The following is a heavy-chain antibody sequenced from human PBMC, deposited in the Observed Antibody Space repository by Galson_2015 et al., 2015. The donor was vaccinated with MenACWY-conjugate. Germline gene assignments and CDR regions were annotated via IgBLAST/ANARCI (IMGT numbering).Heavy chain of an antibody. D-gene: IGHD1-26*01. CDR2: IYYSGST. CDR3: ARDRGGSYGTVFDP. CDR1: GGSISSSSYY. Sequence: ETLSLTCTVSGGSISSSSYYWGWIRQPPGKGLEWIGSIYYSGSTYYNPSLKSRVTILVDTSKNQFSLKPSSVTAADTAVYYCARDRGGSYGTVFDPWGQGTLVTVSS. J-gene: IGHJ5*02. V-gene: IGHV4-39*07.